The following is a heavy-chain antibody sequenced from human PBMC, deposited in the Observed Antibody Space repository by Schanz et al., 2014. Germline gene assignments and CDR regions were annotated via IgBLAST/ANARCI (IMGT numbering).Heavy chain of an antibody. CDR3: ARGSITMVRGGDVGAFDI. CDR2: IGYDGSEK. J-gene: IGHJ3*02. Sequence: QVQLVESGGGVVQPGRSLRLSCATSGLNFDYYGMNWVRQAPGKGLEWVANIGYDGSEKYYVDSVKGRFTISRDNSKDTLYLQMDSLRAEDTAVYYCARGSITMVRGGDVGAFDIWGQGTMVTVSS. D-gene: IGHD3-10*01. CDR1: GLNFDYYG. V-gene: IGHV3-33*01.